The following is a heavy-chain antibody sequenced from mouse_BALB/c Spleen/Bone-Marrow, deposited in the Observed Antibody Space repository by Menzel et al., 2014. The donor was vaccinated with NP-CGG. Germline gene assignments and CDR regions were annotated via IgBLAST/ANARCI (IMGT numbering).Heavy chain of an antibody. V-gene: IGHV14-1*02. J-gene: IGHJ2*01. Sequence: EVQLQQSGADLVWPGALVKLSCKASGFNIKNYYIPWVWQRPEQGLEWVGLIDPENGNTIFDPKFQGKASMTADTSSNTAYLQLSSLTSEDSAVYYCTNFGPFDSWRPGTPLTVST. CDR1: GFNIKNYY. CDR2: IDPENGNT. CDR3: TNFGPFDS.